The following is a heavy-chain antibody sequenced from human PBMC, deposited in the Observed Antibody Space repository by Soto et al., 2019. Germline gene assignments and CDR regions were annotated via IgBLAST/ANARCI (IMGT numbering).Heavy chain of an antibody. J-gene: IGHJ6*03. CDR1: SGSISSSNW. Sequence: QVQLQESGPGLVKPSGTLSLTCAVSSGSISSSNWWSWVRQPPGKGLEWIGEIYHSGSTNYNPSLKSRVTISVDKYKNQFSRKLSSVTAADTAVYYCARASGDTSYYYYYMDVWGQGTTVTVSS. CDR3: ARASGDTSYYYYYMDV. V-gene: IGHV4-4*02. CDR2: IYHSGST. D-gene: IGHD4-17*01.